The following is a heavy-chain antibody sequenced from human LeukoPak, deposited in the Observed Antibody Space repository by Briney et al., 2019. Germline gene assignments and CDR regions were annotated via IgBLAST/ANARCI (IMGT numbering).Heavy chain of an antibody. CDR3: AREGITIFGEHFDY. CDR2: IYTSGST. J-gene: IGHJ4*02. D-gene: IGHD3-3*01. Sequence: SETLSLTCTVAGGSISSGSYDWSWIRQPAGKGLEWIGRIYTSGSTNYNPSLKSRVTISVDTSKNQFSLKLSSVTAADTAVYYCAREGITIFGEHFDYWGQGTLVTVSS. CDR1: GGSISSGSYD. V-gene: IGHV4-61*02.